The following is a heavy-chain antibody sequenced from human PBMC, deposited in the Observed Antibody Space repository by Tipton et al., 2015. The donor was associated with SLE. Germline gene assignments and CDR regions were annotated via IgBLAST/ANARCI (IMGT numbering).Heavy chain of an antibody. D-gene: IGHD4-11*01. CDR1: GFTFSNYA. Sequence: LRLSCAASGFTFSNYAMNWVRQAPGKGLEWIGEINHSGSTNYNPSLKSRVTISVDTSKNQFSLKLSSVTAADTAVYYCARVATVTRPYWYFDLWGRGTLVTVSS. CDR2: INHSGST. CDR3: ARVATVTRPYWYFDL. V-gene: IGHV4-34*01. J-gene: IGHJ2*01.